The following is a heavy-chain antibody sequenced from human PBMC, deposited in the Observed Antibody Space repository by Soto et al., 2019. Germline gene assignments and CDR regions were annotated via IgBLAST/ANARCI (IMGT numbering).Heavy chain of an antibody. J-gene: IGHJ4*02. CDR3: GSGGSWRATYYVDT. Sequence: SETLSLTWTVSGGSISNGDSYWSWIRQTPGKGLEWFGYIYYLGTTYYNPSLKSRVVMSVDTSKSQFSLRMRSVTAADTAIYYCGSGGSWRATYYVDTWGQASQVT. CDR1: GGSISNGDSY. CDR2: IYYLGTT. D-gene: IGHD1-26*01. V-gene: IGHV4-30-4*01.